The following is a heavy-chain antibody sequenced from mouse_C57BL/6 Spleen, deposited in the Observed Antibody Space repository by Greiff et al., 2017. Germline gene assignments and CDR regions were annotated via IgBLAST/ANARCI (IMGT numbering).Heavy chain of an antibody. Sequence: EVQVVESGTVLARPGASVKMSCKTSGYTFTSYWMHWVKQRPGQGLEWIGAIYPGNSDTSYNQKFKGKAKLTAVTSASTAYMELSSLTNEDSAVYYCTRTETAQAPFGYWGQGTTLTVSS. V-gene: IGHV1-5*01. J-gene: IGHJ2*01. CDR3: TRTETAQAPFGY. CDR1: GYTFTSYW. D-gene: IGHD3-2*02. CDR2: IYPGNSDT.